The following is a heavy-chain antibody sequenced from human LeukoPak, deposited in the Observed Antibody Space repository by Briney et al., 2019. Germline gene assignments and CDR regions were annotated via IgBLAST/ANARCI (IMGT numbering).Heavy chain of an antibody. CDR2: INPNSGGT. CDR3: ARDTSYDYVWGSYRSWGAFDI. D-gene: IGHD3-16*02. V-gene: IGHV1-2*02. CDR1: GYTFTGYY. J-gene: IGHJ3*02. Sequence: ASVKVSCKASGYTFTGYYMHWVRQAPGQGLEWMGWINPNSGGTNYAQKFQGRVTMTRDTSISTAYMELSRLRSDDTAVYYCARDTSYDYVWGSYRSWGAFDIWGQGTMVTVSS.